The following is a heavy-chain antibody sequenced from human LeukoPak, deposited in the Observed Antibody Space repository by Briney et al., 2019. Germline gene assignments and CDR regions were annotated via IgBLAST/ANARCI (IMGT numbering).Heavy chain of an antibody. CDR2: IYYSGST. V-gene: IGHV4-30-4*08. Sequence: PSQALSLTYTVSGGSISSGGYYWSWIRQPPGKGLEWIGYIYYSGSTNYNPSLKSRVTISVDTSKNQFSLKLSSVTAADTAVYYCARVSGYCSSTSCYDPTHFDYWGQGTLVTVSS. J-gene: IGHJ4*02. CDR3: ARVSGYCSSTSCYDPTHFDY. CDR1: GGSISSGGYY. D-gene: IGHD2-2*01.